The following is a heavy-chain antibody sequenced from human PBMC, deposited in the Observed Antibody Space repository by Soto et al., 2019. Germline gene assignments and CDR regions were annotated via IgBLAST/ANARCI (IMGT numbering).Heavy chain of an antibody. CDR1: GASFTNAW. CDR3: TPEDPSCIRGLEY. V-gene: IGHV3-15*01. D-gene: IGHD2-8*01. CDR2: IKTRIDSATT. J-gene: IGHJ4*02. Sequence: EVQLVESGGGLVKPGESLRLSCEASGASFTNAWMNWVRQAPGKGLEWVGRIKTRIDSATTDYAAPGKGRFTMSRDDSKHTLYLQMGSLTTEDTPVYYCTPEDPSCIRGLEYWGQGTLVTVSS.